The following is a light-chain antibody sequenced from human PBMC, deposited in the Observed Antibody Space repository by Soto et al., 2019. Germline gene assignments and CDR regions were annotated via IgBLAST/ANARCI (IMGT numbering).Light chain of an antibody. CDR2: TAS. CDR1: QGINSW. J-gene: IGKJ4*01. CDR3: QQASCFPLT. Sequence: DILVTQSPSSVSASVGDRVTITCRASQGINSWLAWYQQKPGLAPRLLIYTASNLQSGVPSRFSGSGSGTDFILTSSSLQPEDVATYYCQQASCFPLTFGGGTKVEIK. V-gene: IGKV1-12*01.